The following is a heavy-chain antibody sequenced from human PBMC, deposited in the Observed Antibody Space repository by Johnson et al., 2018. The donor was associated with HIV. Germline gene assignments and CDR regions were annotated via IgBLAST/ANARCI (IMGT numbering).Heavy chain of an antibody. CDR2: ISGSGGST. Sequence: MQLVESGGGLVQPGGSLRLSCAASGFTFSSYAMSWVRQAPGKGLEWVSAISGSGGSTYYADSVKGRFTISRDNAKNTLYLQMNSLRAEDTAVYYCAREPGYSSGPDAFDLWGQGTVVSVST. CDR3: AREPGYSSGPDAFDL. CDR1: GFTFSSYA. D-gene: IGHD6-19*01. J-gene: IGHJ3*01. V-gene: IGHV3-23*04.